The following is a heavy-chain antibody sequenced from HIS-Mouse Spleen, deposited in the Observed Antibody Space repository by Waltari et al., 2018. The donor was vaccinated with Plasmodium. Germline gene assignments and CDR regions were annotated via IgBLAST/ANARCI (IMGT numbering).Heavy chain of an antibody. D-gene: IGHD1-26*01. CDR3: AKKAGSGSFFDY. Sequence: QVQLVESGGGVVQPGRSLRLSCAASGFTFSSYGMHWVRQAPGKGLGWVAVISYDGSNKYYADSVKGRFTISRDNSKNTLYLQMNSLRAEDTAVYYCAKKAGSGSFFDYWGQGTLVTVSS. J-gene: IGHJ4*02. CDR1: GFTFSSYG. CDR2: ISYDGSNK. V-gene: IGHV3-30*18.